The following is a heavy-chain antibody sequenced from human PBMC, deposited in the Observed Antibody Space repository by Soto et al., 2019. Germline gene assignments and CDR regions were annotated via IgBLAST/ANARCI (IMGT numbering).Heavy chain of an antibody. V-gene: IGHV3-21*01. CDR3: GGGYQGTAEVRCFDY. D-gene: IGHD3-3*01. CDR2: ISSSSSYI. Sequence: GGTLTLSCAASGFTFSSYSMNWARQAPGKGLEWVSSISSSSSYIYYAASVKGRFTISSNNKKNSLLLQMNGPGADKTAFYYGGGGYQGTAEVRCFDYWGQGTLVTVSS. J-gene: IGHJ4*02. CDR1: GFTFSSYS.